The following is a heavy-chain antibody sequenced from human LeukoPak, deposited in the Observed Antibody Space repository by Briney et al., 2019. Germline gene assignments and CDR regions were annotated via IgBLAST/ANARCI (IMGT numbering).Heavy chain of an antibody. J-gene: IGHJ4*02. CDR3: AREGRDGYNFNFDY. V-gene: IGHV7-4-1*02. CDR1: GYTFTSYA. CDR2: INTNTGNP. D-gene: IGHD5-24*01. Sequence: ASVKVSCKASGYTFTSYAMNWVRQAPGQGLEWMGWINTNTGNPTYAQGFTGRFVFSLDASVSTAYLQISSLKAEDTAVYYCAREGRDGYNFNFDYWGQGTLVTVSS.